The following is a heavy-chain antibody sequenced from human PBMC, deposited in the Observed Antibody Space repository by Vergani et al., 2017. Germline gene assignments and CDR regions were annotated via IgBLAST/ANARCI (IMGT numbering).Heavy chain of an antibody. CDR1: GYTFTGYY. CDR2: INPNSGGT. V-gene: IGHV1-2*02. Sequence: QVHLVQSGVEVKKPGASVKISCRASGYTFTGYYMHWVRQAPGQGLEWMGWINPNSGGTNYAQKFQGRVTMTRDTSISTAYMELSRLRSDDTAVYYCARSTNYCSSTSCYTGNYWGQGTLVTVSS. CDR3: ARSTNYCSSTSCYTGNY. D-gene: IGHD2-2*02. J-gene: IGHJ4*02.